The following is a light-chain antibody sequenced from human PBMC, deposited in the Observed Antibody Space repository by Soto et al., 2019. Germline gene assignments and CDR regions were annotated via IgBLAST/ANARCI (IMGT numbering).Light chain of an antibody. CDR3: QSYDSSLSAWV. CDR2: ANN. V-gene: IGLV1-40*01. CDR1: SSNIGANYD. J-gene: IGLJ3*02. Sequence: QSALTQPPSVSGAPGQRVTISCTGSSSNIGANYDVHWYQQFPGAAPQLLIYANNNRPSGVPGRFSGSQSGTSASLAITGLQAEDEADYYCQSYDSSLSAWVFGGGTKVTVL.